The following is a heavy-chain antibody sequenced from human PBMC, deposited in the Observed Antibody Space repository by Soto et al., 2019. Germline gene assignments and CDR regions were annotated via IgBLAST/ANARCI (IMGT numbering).Heavy chain of an antibody. Sequence: PSETLSLTCTVSGGSISSGGYYWSWIRQHPGKGLEWIGYIYYSGSTYYNPSLKSRVTISVDTSKNQFSLKLSSVTAADTAVYYCARDGGYSGYDLDYWGQGTLVTVSS. D-gene: IGHD5-12*01. CDR3: ARDGGYSGYDLDY. CDR1: GGSISSGGYY. V-gene: IGHV4-31*03. J-gene: IGHJ4*02. CDR2: IYYSGST.